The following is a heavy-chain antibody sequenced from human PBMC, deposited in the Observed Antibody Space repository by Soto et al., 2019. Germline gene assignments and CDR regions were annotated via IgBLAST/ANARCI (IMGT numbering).Heavy chain of an antibody. Sequence: EVQLVESGGGLVQPGRFLRLSCAASGFTFDDYAMHWVRQAPGKGLEWVSGISWNSGSIGYADSVKGRFTISRDNAKNSLYLQMNSLRAEDTALYYCAKDLKPNYYDSSGYYTGAFDIWGQGTMVTVSS. CDR3: AKDLKPNYYDSSGYYTGAFDI. CDR2: ISWNSGSI. V-gene: IGHV3-9*01. CDR1: GFTFDDYA. J-gene: IGHJ3*02. D-gene: IGHD3-22*01.